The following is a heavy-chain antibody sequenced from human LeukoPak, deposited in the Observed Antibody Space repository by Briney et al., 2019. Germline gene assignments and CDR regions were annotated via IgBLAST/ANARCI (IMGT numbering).Heavy chain of an antibody. CDR2: ISAYIGNT. J-gene: IGHJ4*02. CDR1: GYTFSNYG. Sequence: ASVKVSCKASGYTFSNYGINWVRQAPGQGLELMGWISAYIGNTNYAQKLQGRVTMTTDTSTNTAYMELGSLRSDDTAVYYCARLRIGNYLDYWGQGTLVTVSS. V-gene: IGHV1-18*01. CDR3: ARLRIGNYLDY. D-gene: IGHD2-15*01.